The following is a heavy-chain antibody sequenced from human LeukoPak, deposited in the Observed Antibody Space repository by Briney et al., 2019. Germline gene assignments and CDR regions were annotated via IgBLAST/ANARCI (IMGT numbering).Heavy chain of an antibody. Sequence: GGSLRLSCAASGFTFSSYGIHWFRQAPVKGLEWVAFIRYDGSNTFYTDSVKGRFTISRDNSKNTLYLQMNSLRAEDTAVYYCAKSQYQLRWGDFFDYWGQGTLVTVSS. J-gene: IGHJ4*02. V-gene: IGHV3-30*02. CDR1: GFTFSSYG. CDR2: IRYDGSNT. CDR3: AKSQYQLRWGDFFDY. D-gene: IGHD4-23*01.